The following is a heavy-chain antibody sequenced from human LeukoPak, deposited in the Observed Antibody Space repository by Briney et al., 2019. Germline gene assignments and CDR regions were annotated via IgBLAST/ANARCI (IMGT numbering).Heavy chain of an antibody. CDR3: ARAAHRSQKLDY. J-gene: IGHJ4*02. Sequence: SQTLSLTCTVSGGSISSGDYSSSWIRQPPGKGLEWIGYIYYSGSTYYNPSLKSRVTISVDTSKNQFSLKLSSVTAADTAVYYCARAAHRSQKLDYWGRGTLVTVSS. V-gene: IGHV4-30-4*08. CDR2: IYYSGST. D-gene: IGHD6-6*01. CDR1: GGSISSGDYS.